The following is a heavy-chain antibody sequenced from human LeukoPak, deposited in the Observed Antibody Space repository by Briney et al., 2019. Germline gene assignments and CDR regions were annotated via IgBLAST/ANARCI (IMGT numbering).Heavy chain of an antibody. J-gene: IGHJ3*02. CDR3: AGTYYFDSSGHYFGGNGFDI. CDR1: GGALSSYH. Sequence: PSETLSLTCTVSGGALSSYHWSWIRQSPGRGLEWLGHISYRGNTDYNPALKSRVTISVDMFYNQFSLKLSSVTAADTAVYYCAGTYYFDSSGHYFGGNGFDIRGQGTMVTVSS. CDR2: ISYRGNT. D-gene: IGHD3-22*01. V-gene: IGHV4-59*12.